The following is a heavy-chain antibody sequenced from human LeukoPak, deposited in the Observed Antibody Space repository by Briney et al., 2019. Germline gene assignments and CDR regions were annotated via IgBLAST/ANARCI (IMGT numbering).Heavy chain of an antibody. D-gene: IGHD1-7*01. J-gene: IGHJ1*01. V-gene: IGHV3-30*18. CDR3: AKDRNFEGGTTAGYFHL. CDR1: GFIFSSYG. CDR2: ISYDGTDK. Sequence: GGSLRLSCAASGFIFSSYGMHWVRQAPGKGLAWAAVISYDGTDKDYADSVKGRFTISRDNSNNTLYLQMNSLRAEDTAVYYCAKDRNFEGGTTAGYFHLWGQGTLVTVSS.